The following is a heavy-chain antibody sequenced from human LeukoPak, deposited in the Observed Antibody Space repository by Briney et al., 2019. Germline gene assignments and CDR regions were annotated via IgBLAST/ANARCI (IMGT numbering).Heavy chain of an antibody. D-gene: IGHD4-23*01. J-gene: IGHJ5*02. CDR1: GYTFADYY. Sequence: GASVKVSCKASGYTFADYYMFWVRQAPGQGLEWMGWINPTSGGTKYVQKFQGRVTMTRDRSINTAYKELSSLTYDDTAVYYCATGGPVESAPTWFDPWGQGTLVTVSS. CDR2: INPTSGGT. V-gene: IGHV1-2*02. CDR3: ATGGPVESAPTWFDP.